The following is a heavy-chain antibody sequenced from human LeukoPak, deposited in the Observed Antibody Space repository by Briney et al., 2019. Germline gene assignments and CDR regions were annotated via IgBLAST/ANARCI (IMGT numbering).Heavy chain of an antibody. CDR2: IIPIFGTA. Sequence: GASVKVSCKASGGTFISYAISWVRQAPGQGLEWMGGIIPIFGTANYAQKFQGRVTITADESTSTAYMELSSLRSEDTAVYYCARASGYYYDSSGYSFDYWGQGTLVTVSS. V-gene: IGHV1-69*13. CDR3: ARASGYYYDSSGYSFDY. D-gene: IGHD3-22*01. CDR1: GGTFISYA. J-gene: IGHJ4*02.